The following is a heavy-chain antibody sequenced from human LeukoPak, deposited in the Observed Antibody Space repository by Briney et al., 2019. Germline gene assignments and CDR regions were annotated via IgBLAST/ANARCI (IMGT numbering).Heavy chain of an antibody. J-gene: IGHJ3*01. D-gene: IGHD3-22*01. V-gene: IGHV3-21*01. CDR3: ARDQYYSDTSGYPYDV. CDR1: GFSFSIYN. CDR2: ISGSSSQV. Sequence: GGSLRLSCEASGFSFSIYNMNWVRLAPGKGLEWVSSISGSSSQVWYADSVKGRFTSSRDNAKNSLYLQMCSLRVEDTAVYYCARDQYYSDTSGYPYDVWGQGTMVTVSS.